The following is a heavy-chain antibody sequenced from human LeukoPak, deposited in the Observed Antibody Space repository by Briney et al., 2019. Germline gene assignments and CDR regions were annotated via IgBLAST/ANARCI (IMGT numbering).Heavy chain of an antibody. CDR2: ICTSGST. D-gene: IGHD2-2*02. Sequence: KASETLSLTCTVSGGSISSYYWSWIRQPAGKGLEWIGRICTSGSTNYNPSLKSRVTMSVDTSKNQFSLKLSSVTAADTAVYYCARALYCSSTSCYNHYYYGMDVWGQGTTVTVSS. CDR1: GGSISSYY. CDR3: ARALYCSSTSCYNHYYYGMDV. V-gene: IGHV4-4*07. J-gene: IGHJ6*02.